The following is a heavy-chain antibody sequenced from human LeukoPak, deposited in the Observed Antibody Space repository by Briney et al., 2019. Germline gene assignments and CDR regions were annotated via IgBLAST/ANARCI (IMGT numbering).Heavy chain of an antibody. CDR1: GGTFSSYA. CDR2: IIPIFGTA. CDR3: ARDTDIVVVVAARYYYYYGMDV. D-gene: IGHD2-15*01. J-gene: IGHJ6*02. V-gene: IGHV1-69*01. Sequence: SVRVSCKASGGTFSSYAISWVRQAPGQGLEWMGGIIPIFGTANYAQKFQGRVTITADESTSTAYMELSSLRSEDTAVYYCARDTDIVVVVAARYYYYYGMDVWGQGTTVTVSS.